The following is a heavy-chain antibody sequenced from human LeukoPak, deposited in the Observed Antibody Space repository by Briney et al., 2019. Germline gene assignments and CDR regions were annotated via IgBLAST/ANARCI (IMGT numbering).Heavy chain of an antibody. V-gene: IGHV5-51*01. CDR3: ARLAYCSNDVCYSNYYYSMDV. J-gene: IGHJ6*03. CDR2: IYPDDSDT. CDR1: GYTFSSYW. Sequence: HGESLKISCKGSGYTFSSYWIGWVRQMPGKGLEWMGNIYPDDSDTRYSPSFQGQVTISADKSISTAYLQWSSLKASDTAMYYCARLAYCSNDVCYSNYYYSMDVWGKGTTVTVSS. D-gene: IGHD2-8*01.